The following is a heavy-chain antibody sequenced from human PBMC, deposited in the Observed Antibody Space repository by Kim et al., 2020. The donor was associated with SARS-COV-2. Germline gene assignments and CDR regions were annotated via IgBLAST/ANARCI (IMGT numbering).Heavy chain of an antibody. Sequence: GGSLRLSCAASGFTFSSYSMNWVRQAPGKGLEWVSSISSSSSYIYYADSVKGRFTISRDNAKNSLYLQMNSLRAEDTAVYYCARDLVGYYDSSGLGYWGQGTLVTVSS. D-gene: IGHD3-22*01. J-gene: IGHJ4*02. CDR2: ISSSSSYI. CDR1: GFTFSSYS. V-gene: IGHV3-21*01. CDR3: ARDLVGYYDSSGLGY.